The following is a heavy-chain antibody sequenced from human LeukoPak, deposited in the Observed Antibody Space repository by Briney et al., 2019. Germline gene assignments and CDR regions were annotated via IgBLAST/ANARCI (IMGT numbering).Heavy chain of an antibody. CDR3: AVEEFDF. D-gene: IGHD5-24*01. J-gene: IGHJ4*02. CDR2: IYYSGST. CDR1: GGSIGSNNYY. V-gene: IGHV4-39*01. Sequence: SETLSLTCTVSGGSIGSNNYYWGWIRQPPGKGLEWIGSIYYSGSTYYNPSLKSRVTISVDTSKNQFSLQLTSVTAADTAVYYCAVEEFDFWGQGTLVTVSS.